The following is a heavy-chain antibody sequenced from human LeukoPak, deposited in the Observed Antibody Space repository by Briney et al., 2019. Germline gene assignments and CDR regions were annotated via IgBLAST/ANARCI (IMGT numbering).Heavy chain of an antibody. D-gene: IGHD3-10*01. J-gene: IGHJ4*02. V-gene: IGHV1-69*13. Sequence: SVKVSCKASGGTFISYAISWVRQAPGQGLEWMGGIIPIFGTANYAQKFQGRVTITADESTSTADMELSSLRSEDTAVYYCARDRELWFGELLYGGYFDYWGQGTLVTVSS. CDR2: IIPIFGTA. CDR3: ARDRELWFGELLYGGYFDY. CDR1: GGTFISYA.